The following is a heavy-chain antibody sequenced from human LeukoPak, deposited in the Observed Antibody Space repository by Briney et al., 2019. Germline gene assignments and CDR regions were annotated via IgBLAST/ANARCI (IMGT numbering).Heavy chain of an antibody. Sequence: PSETLSLTCTVSGASIRNYYWSWIRQPPGKGLEWIGHIYHSGVTNYNPSLKRRVAISVDTSKNQFSLKLSSVTAADTALYYCARVADRGVIGCFDLWGRDSLVTVSS. V-gene: IGHV4-59*01. J-gene: IGHJ2*01. CDR2: IYHSGVT. CDR3: ARVADRGVIGCFDL. CDR1: GASIRNYY. D-gene: IGHD3-16*02.